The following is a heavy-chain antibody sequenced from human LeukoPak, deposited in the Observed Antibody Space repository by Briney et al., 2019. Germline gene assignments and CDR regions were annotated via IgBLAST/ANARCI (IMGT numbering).Heavy chain of an antibody. D-gene: IGHD1-14*01. CDR1: GFIFNYYG. V-gene: IGHV3-30*02. CDR2: IRYDGSNK. Sequence: PGGSLRLSCAASGFIFNYYGMYWVRQAPGKGLEWLALIRYDGSNKYYADSVKGRFTISRDNSKNTLYLDINNLRRDDTAVYYCVKDNPLDYWGQGTLVIVSS. CDR3: VKDNPLDY. J-gene: IGHJ4*02.